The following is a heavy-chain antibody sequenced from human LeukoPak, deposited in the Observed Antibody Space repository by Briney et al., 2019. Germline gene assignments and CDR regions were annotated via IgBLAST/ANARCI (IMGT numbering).Heavy chain of an antibody. J-gene: IGHJ4*02. CDR3: ARGPYYDNSAYLSF. CDR2: INHSGTT. CDR1: GGSFSGFY. D-gene: IGHD3-22*01. Sequence: SETLSLTCAVYGGSFSGFYWRWIRQPPGKGLEWIGEINHSGTTTYNPSLKSRVTMSVDTSKNQFSLRLRSVTAADTAVYYCARGPYYDNSAYLSFWGQGTLVTVSS. V-gene: IGHV4-34*01.